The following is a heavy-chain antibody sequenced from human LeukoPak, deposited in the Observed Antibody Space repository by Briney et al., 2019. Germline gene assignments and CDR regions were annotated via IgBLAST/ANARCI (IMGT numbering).Heavy chain of an antibody. Sequence: PGGSLRLSCAASGFTFSSYAMSWVRQAPGKGLEWVSAISGSGGSTYYADSVKGRFTISRDNSKNTLYLQMNSLRAEDTAVYYCARVTYYYDSSGYYYDHFDYWGQGTLVTVSS. D-gene: IGHD3-22*01. CDR2: ISGSGGST. V-gene: IGHV3-23*01. J-gene: IGHJ4*02. CDR1: GFTFSSYA. CDR3: ARVTYYYDSSGYYYDHFDY.